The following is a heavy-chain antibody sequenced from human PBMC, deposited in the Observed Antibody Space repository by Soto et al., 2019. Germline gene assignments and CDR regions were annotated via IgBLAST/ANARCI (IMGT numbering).Heavy chain of an antibody. CDR1: GFTFDDNA. J-gene: IGHJ4*02. CDR3: GRSFLSGPDY. V-gene: IGHV3-9*01. CDR2: INWKSDI. D-gene: IGHD3-3*01. Sequence: GGSLRLSCAVSGFTFDDNAMHWVRQAPEKGLEWVSGINWKSDIGYADSVKGRFTISRDDSKTVAYLQMNSLKTEDTAVYYCGRSFLSGPDYWGQGTLVTVSS.